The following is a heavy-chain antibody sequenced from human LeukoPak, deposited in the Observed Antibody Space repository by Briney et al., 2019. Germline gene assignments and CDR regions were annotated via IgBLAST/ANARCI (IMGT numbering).Heavy chain of an antibody. CDR1: GYTFTSYA. V-gene: IGHV1-69*13. Sequence: GASVKVSCTASGYTFTSYAMNWVRQAPGQGLEWMGGIIPIFGTANYAQRFQGRVTITADESTSTAYMELSSLRSEDTAVYYCASGRVMAARDYYYGMDVWGQGTTVTVSS. CDR2: IIPIFGTA. D-gene: IGHD6-6*01. J-gene: IGHJ6*02. CDR3: ASGRVMAARDYYYGMDV.